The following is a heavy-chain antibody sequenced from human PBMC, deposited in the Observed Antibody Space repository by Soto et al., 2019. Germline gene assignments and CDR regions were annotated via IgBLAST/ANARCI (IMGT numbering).Heavy chain of an antibody. Sequence: QVQLVQSGAEVKEPGSSVKVSCKLSGDTFRPYPITWVRQAPGQGLEWMGRIIPILDVTDYAQRFQGRLTLTADKSTATAYMEMSSLRSDDTAMFYCARGANGLGSESSFDIWGRGTMVTVSS. V-gene: IGHV1-69*02. CDR3: ARGANGLGSESSFDI. D-gene: IGHD2-8*01. CDR1: GDTFRPYP. CDR2: IIPILDVT. J-gene: IGHJ3*02.